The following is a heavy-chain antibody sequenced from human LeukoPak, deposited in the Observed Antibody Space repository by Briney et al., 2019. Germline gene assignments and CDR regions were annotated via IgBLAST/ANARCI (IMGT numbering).Heavy chain of an antibody. J-gene: IGHJ4*02. CDR1: GFTFSSYA. Sequence: GRSLRLSCAASGFTFSSYAMHWVRQAPGKGLEWVTVIWYDGSNKHYADSVKGRFTISRDNSKNTLYLQMDSLRAEDTAVYYCARAFVASSGYSVDYWGQGTLVTVSS. D-gene: IGHD3-22*01. V-gene: IGHV3-33*01. CDR2: IWYDGSNK. CDR3: ARAFVASSGYSVDY.